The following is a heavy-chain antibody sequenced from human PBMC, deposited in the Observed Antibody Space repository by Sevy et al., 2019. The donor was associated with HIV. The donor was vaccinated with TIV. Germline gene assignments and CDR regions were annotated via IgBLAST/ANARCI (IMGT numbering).Heavy chain of an antibody. J-gene: IGHJ6*03. CDR1: GFTFSSYA. D-gene: IGHD2-2*01. CDR2: ISYDGSNK. V-gene: IGHV3-30-3*01. CDR3: ARVGLDIVVVPAAKRDDYYYYYMDV. Sequence: GGSLRLSCAASGFTFSSYAMHWVRQAPGKGLEWVAVISYDGSNKYYADSVKGRFTISRDNSKNTLYLQMNSLRAEDTGVYYCARVGLDIVVVPAAKRDDYYYYYMDVWGKGTTVTVSS.